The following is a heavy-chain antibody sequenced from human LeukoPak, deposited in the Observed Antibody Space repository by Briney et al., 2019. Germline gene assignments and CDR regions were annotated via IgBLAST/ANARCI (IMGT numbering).Heavy chain of an antibody. J-gene: IGHJ4*02. Sequence: GGSLRLSCAASGFTFSNSWMSWVRQAPGKGLEWVANIKRDGSEKYYVDSVKGRFTISRDNAKSSLFLQMNSLRVDDTAIYYCEGSAGYWGQGTLVTVPS. CDR3: EGSAGY. CDR2: IKRDGSEK. CDR1: GFTFSNSW. V-gene: IGHV3-7*01.